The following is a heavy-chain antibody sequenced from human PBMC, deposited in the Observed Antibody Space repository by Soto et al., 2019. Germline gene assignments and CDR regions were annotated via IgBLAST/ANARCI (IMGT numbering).Heavy chain of an antibody. Sequence: SETLSLTCTVSGGPSSSYYWGWIRQPPGKGLEWIGSIYYSGSTYYNPSLKSRVTISVDTSKNQFSLKLSSVTAADTAVYYCARRLYYDSSGFEGGGMDVWGQGTTVTVSS. CDR1: GGPSSSYY. CDR2: IYYSGST. V-gene: IGHV4-39*01. J-gene: IGHJ6*02. D-gene: IGHD3-22*01. CDR3: ARRLYYDSSGFEGGGMDV.